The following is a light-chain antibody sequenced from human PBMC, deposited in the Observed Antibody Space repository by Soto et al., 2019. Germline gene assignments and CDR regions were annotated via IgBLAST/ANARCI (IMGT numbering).Light chain of an antibody. CDR3: QQYSDSPLT. J-gene: IGKJ4*01. CDR1: QTVRTNY. Sequence: EIVLTQSPGTLSLSPGERATLSCRASQTVRTNYLSWFQHKPGQAPRLLIYGASSRATGIPDRFSGSGSGTDFTLPINSLEPEDFAVYFFQQYSDSPLTFGGGTKVEIK. V-gene: IGKV3-20*01. CDR2: GAS.